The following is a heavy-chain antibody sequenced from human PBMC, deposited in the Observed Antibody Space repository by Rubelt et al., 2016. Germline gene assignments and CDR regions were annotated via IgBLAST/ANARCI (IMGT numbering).Heavy chain of an antibody. V-gene: IGHV3-30*04. J-gene: IGHJ6*02. Sequence: QVQLVESGGGVVQPGRSLRLSCSASGFTFSSYAMHWVRQAPGKCLEWVAVLSYDGSYKYYQDSVTGRFTISRDNSKHTQYLQMNGRRAEDAAVYYCARKYGDYGMDVWGQGTTVTVSS. CDR1: GFTFSSYA. D-gene: IGHD4-17*01. CDR3: ARKYGDYGMDV. CDR2: LSYDGSYK.